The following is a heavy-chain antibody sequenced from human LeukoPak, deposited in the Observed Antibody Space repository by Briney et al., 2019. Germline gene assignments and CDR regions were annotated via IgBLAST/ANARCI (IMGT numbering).Heavy chain of an antibody. CDR1: GYTLTNYG. V-gene: IGHV1-18*01. CDR2: INTYNGYT. Sequence: ASVKVSCKASGYTLTNYGISWVRQAPGQGLEWMGWINTYNGYTNYAQKLQGRVAMTTDTSTNTAYMELRSLRSDDTAVYYCARGLRIDDWFDPWGQGTLLTVSS. D-gene: IGHD2/OR15-2a*01. J-gene: IGHJ5*02. CDR3: ARGLRIDDWFDP.